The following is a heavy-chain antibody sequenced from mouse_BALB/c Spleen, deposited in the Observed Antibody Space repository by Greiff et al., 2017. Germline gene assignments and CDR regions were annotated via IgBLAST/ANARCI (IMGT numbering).Heavy chain of an antibody. CDR1: GYTFTSYT. J-gene: IGHJ2*01. V-gene: IGHV1-4*02. D-gene: IGHD1-1*01. CDR2: INPSSGYT. Sequence: QVQLQQSAAELARPGASVKMSCKASGYTFTSYTMHWVKQRPGQGLEWIGYINPSSGYTEYNQKFKDKTTLTADKSSSTAYMQLSSLTSEDSAVYYCARNYYGSSYDYFDYWGQGTTLTVSS. CDR3: ARNYYGSSYDYFDY.